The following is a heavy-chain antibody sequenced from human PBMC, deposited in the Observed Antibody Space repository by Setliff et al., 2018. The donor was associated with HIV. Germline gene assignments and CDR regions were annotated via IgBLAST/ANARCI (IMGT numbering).Heavy chain of an antibody. CDR2: IYHNGNT. CDR3: ATSLITVPPDAFDI. J-gene: IGHJ3*02. D-gene: IGHD4-4*01. Sequence: SETLSLTCTVAGGSTSSSSYYWGWIRQPPGMGLEWVASIYHNGNTYYNPSLKSRVTMSVDTSKNQFSLKLSSVTAADTAVYYCATSLITVPPDAFDIWGQGTMVTVSS. CDR1: GGSTSSSSYY. V-gene: IGHV4-39*07.